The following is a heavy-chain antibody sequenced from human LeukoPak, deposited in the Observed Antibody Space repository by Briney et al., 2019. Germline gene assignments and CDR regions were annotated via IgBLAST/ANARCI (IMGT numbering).Heavy chain of an antibody. CDR2: ISYDGSNK. Sequence: GRSLRLSCAASGFTFSSYAMHWVRQAPGKGLEWVAVISYDGSNKYYADSVKGRFTISRDNSKNTLYLQMNSLRAEDTAVYYCASLYNPDAFDIWGQGTMVTVSS. J-gene: IGHJ3*02. D-gene: IGHD1-14*01. V-gene: IGHV3-30-3*01. CDR3: ASLYNPDAFDI. CDR1: GFTFSSYA.